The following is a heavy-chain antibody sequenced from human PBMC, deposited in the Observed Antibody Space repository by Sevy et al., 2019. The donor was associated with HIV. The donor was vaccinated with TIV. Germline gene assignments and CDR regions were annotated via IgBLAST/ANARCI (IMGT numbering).Heavy chain of an antibody. J-gene: IGHJ6*02. Sequence: GGSLRLSCAASGFTFSSYGMHWVRQAPGKGLEWVAVIWYDGSNKYYADSVKGRFTISRDNSKNTLYLQVNSLRAEDTAVYYCARDPVVPAAIHTHYYYYGMDVWGQGTTVTVSS. CDR3: ARDPVVPAAIHTHYYYYGMDV. V-gene: IGHV3-33*01. CDR1: GFTFSSYG. CDR2: IWYDGSNK. D-gene: IGHD2-2*02.